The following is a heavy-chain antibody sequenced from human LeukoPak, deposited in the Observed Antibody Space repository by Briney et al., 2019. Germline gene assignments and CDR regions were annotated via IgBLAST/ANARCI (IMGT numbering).Heavy chain of an antibody. J-gene: IGHJ4*02. CDR2: ISYDGSDK. CDR1: GFTFSDYA. V-gene: IGHV3-30*04. D-gene: IGHD2-15*01. Sequence: GRSLRLSCAASGFTFSDYAIHWVRQAPGKGLEWVAVISYDGSDKYYADSVKGRFTISRDNSKNTLYLQMNSLRAEDTAVYYCAKHGLPLVVISAPLDYWGQGTLVTVAS. CDR3: AKHGLPLVVISAPLDY.